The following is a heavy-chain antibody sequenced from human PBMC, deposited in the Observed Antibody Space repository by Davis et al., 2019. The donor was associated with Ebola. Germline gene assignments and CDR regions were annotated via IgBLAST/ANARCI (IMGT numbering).Heavy chain of an antibody. CDR1: GFTFSSYE. CDR2: ISSSGSTI. V-gene: IGHV3-48*03. D-gene: IGHD2-2*01. CDR3: ARETVHCSSTSCHYYGMDV. Sequence: GESLKISCAASGFTFSSYEMNWVRQAPGKGLEWVSYISSSGSTIYYADSVKGRFTISRDNAKNSLYLQMNSLRAEDTAVYYCARETVHCSSTSCHYYGMDVWGQGTTVTVSS. J-gene: IGHJ6*02.